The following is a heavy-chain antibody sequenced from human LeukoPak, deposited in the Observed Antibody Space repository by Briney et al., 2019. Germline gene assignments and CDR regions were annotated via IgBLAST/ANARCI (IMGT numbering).Heavy chain of an antibody. Sequence: GGSLRLSCAASGFTFTTYAINWVRQAPGKGLEWVSAISGSGGSSSYADSVRGRFTISRDNSNNMLYLQMNSLRAEDTAVYYCAKPLRDAGSFNYPYFDFWGQGTLVTVSS. D-gene: IGHD5-24*01. CDR2: ISGSGGSS. J-gene: IGHJ4*02. V-gene: IGHV3-23*01. CDR1: GFTFTTYA. CDR3: AKPLRDAGSFNYPYFDF.